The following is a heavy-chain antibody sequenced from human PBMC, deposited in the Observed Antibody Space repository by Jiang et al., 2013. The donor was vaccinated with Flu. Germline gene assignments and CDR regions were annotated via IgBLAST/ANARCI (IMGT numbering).Heavy chain of an antibody. Sequence: QLLESGGGVVQPGRSLRLSCAASGFTFSSYGMHWVRQAPGKGLEWVAVIWYDGSNKYYADSVKGRFTISRDNSKNTLYLQMNSLRAEDTAVYYCASGCSGGSCYAYFQHWGQGTLVTVSS. V-gene: IGHV3-33*01. CDR2: IWYDGSNK. D-gene: IGHD2-15*01. J-gene: IGHJ1*01. CDR3: ASGCSGGSCYAYFQH. CDR1: GFTFSSYG.